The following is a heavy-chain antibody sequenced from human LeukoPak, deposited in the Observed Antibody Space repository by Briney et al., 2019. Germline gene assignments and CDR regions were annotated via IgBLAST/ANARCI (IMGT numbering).Heavy chain of an antibody. J-gene: IGHJ4*02. CDR2: IYSGGST. D-gene: IGHD3-22*01. CDR1: GFTFSHAW. CDR3: ARGGDSSGYTYFDY. V-gene: IGHV3-66*01. Sequence: PGGSLRLSCAASGFTFSHAWMSWVRQAPGKGLEWVSVIYSGGSTYYADSVKGRFTISRDNSKNTLYLQMNSLGAEDTAVYYCARGGDSSGYTYFDYWGQGTLVTVSS.